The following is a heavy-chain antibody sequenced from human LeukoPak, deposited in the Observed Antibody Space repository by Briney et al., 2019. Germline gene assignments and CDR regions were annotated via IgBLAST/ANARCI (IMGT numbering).Heavy chain of an antibody. CDR2: IRSKAHGGTT. J-gene: IGHJ4*02. CDR3: TRERRGYSSGWSPRFFDY. CDR1: GFTFGDYA. D-gene: IGHD6-19*01. Sequence: GGSLRLSCTASGFTFGDYAMSWFRQAPGKGLEWVGFIRSKAHGGTTEYAASVKGRFTISRDDSKSIAYLQMNSLKTEDTAVYYCTRERRGYSSGWSPRFFDYWGQGTLVTVSS. V-gene: IGHV3-49*03.